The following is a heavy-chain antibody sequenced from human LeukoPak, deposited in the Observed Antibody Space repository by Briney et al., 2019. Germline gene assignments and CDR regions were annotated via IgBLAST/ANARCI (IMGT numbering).Heavy chain of an antibody. D-gene: IGHD3-9*01. CDR3: ATDSIGDILTGAFDY. Sequence: GASVKVSRKASRDTFSSYGISWVRQAPGQGLEWMGRIIPNLNIANYAQRFQGRVTFTADKSATTAYMEVKSLRSEDTAVYYCATDSIGDILTGAFDYWGQGTLVTVFS. V-gene: IGHV1-69*04. J-gene: IGHJ4*02. CDR2: IIPNLNIA. CDR1: RDTFSSYG.